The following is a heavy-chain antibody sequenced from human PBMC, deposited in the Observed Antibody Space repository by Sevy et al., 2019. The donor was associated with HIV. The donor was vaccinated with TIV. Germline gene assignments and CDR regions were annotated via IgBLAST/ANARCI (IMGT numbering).Heavy chain of an antibody. Sequence: GGSLRLSCAASGFTFSSSAVSWVRQAPGKGLEWVSATSGSGGATYYADSVKGRFTISRDNSKNTLYLQMNSLRADDTAVYYCAKDPDSSGYYPDYWGQGTWSPSPQ. J-gene: IGHJ4*02. V-gene: IGHV3-23*01. CDR2: TSGSGGAT. CDR1: GFTFSSSA. CDR3: AKDPDSSGYYPDY. D-gene: IGHD3-22*01.